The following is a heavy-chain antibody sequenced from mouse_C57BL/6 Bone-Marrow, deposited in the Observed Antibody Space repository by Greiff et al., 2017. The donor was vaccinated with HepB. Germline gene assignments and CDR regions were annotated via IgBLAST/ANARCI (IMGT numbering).Heavy chain of an antibody. D-gene: IGHD1-1*01. CDR1: GFTFTDYY. V-gene: IGHV7-3*01. CDR2: IRNKANGYTT. J-gene: IGHJ2*01. CDR3: ARSPGSSLDY. Sequence: EVMLVESGGGLVQPGGSLSLSCAASGFTFTDYYMSWVRQPPGKALEWLGFIRNKANGYTTEYSASVKGRFTISRDNSQIILYLQMNALRAEDSATYYCARSPGSSLDYWGQGTTLTVSS.